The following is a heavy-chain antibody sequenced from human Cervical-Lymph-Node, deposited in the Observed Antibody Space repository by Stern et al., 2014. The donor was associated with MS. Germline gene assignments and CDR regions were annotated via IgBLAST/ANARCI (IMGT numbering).Heavy chain of an antibody. V-gene: IGHV3-23*01. CDR3: APDYDSSVSYLDC. CDR2: ISLNGAGT. J-gene: IGHJ4*02. CDR1: GFTFGDFG. Sequence: EVQLLESGGGLAQPGGSLRLSCSASGFTFGDFGMNWFRQAPGKGLEWVSTISLNGAGTHYADSVRGRFTISRDNSNNMLFLQMNTLRAEDTALYYCAPDYDSSVSYLDCWGQGTLVTVSS. D-gene: IGHD3-22*01.